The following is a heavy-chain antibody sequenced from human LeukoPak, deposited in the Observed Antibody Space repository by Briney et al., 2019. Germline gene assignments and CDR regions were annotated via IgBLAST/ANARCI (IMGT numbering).Heavy chain of an antibody. J-gene: IGHJ4*02. V-gene: IGHV5-51*01. CDR1: GYNFPIYW. CDR3: ARHSGGNSDY. CDR2: IYPDDSNT. Sequence: GESLKISCQGSGYNFPIYWIGWVRQMPGQGLEWMGIIYPDDSNTIYGPSFQGQVTISADKSINPAYLEWSSLKASDTAIYYCARHSGGNSDYWVQGTLVTVSS. D-gene: IGHD4-23*01.